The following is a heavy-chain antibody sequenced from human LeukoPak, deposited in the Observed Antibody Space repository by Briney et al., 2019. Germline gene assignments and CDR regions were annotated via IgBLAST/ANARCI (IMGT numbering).Heavy chain of an antibody. CDR3: ARHSAGGSGWYSSDL. J-gene: IGHJ5*02. Sequence: PSETLSLTCSVSGDSFSTFYWSWVRQPPGKGLEWIGYTYHSGRSNYNPSLKSRVTMSAETSKNQVSLKLTSVTAADTAVYYCARHSAGGSGWYSSDLWGQGTLVSVSS. CDR1: GDSFSTFY. V-gene: IGHV4-59*08. CDR2: TYHSGRS. D-gene: IGHD6-19*01.